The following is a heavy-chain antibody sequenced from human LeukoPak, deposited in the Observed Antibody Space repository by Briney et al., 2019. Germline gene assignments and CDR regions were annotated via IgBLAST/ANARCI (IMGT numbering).Heavy chain of an antibody. CDR2: MSPNSGNT. Sequence: ASVKVSCKASGYTFTSYDINWVRQATGQGLEWMGWMSPNSGNTGYAQKFQGRVTMTRNTSISTAYMELSSLRSEDTAVYYCARSTRGLRLGNYWGQGTLVTVSS. CDR1: GYTFTSYD. J-gene: IGHJ4*02. D-gene: IGHD4-11*01. CDR3: ARSTRGLRLGNY. V-gene: IGHV1-8*01.